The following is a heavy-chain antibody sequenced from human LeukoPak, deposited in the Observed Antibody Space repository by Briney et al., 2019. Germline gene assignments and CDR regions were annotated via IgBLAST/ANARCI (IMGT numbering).Heavy chain of an antibody. J-gene: IGHJ4*02. Sequence: GESLKISCEGSGYSFTSYWIGWVRQMPGEGLEWMGIIYPGDSDSRYSPSFQGQVTISVDKSISTAYLQWSSLKASDTAMYYCARLPGWHGGGNFDYWGQGTLVTVSS. D-gene: IGHD4-23*01. CDR2: IYPGDSDS. V-gene: IGHV5-51*01. CDR1: GYSFTSYW. CDR3: ARLPGWHGGGNFDY.